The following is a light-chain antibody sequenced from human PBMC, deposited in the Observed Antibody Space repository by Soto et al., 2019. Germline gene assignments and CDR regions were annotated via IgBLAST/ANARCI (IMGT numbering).Light chain of an antibody. CDR2: DAS. CDR3: QQRSNWPPGLT. CDR1: QSVCSSS. Sequence: EIVLTQSPGTLSLSPGEGATLSCRAGQSVCSSSLAWYQLKAGQTPRLLIYDASNRATGIPARFSGSGSGTDFTLTISSLEPEDFAVYYCQQRSNWPPGLTFGGGTKVDIK. J-gene: IGKJ4*01. V-gene: IGKV3-11*01.